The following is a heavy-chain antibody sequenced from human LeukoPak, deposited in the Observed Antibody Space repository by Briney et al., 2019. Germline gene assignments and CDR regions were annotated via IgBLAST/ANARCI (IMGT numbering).Heavy chain of an antibody. V-gene: IGHV3-30*02. Sequence: GGSLRLSCAASGFTFSSYGMHWVRQAPGKGLEWVAVIWYDGSNKYYADSVKGRFTISRDNSKNTLYLQMNSLRAEDTAVYYCAKSARGASKRPYYFDYWGQGTLVTVSS. D-gene: IGHD4/OR15-4a*01. CDR2: IWYDGSNK. J-gene: IGHJ4*02. CDR3: AKSARGASKRPYYFDY. CDR1: GFTFSSYG.